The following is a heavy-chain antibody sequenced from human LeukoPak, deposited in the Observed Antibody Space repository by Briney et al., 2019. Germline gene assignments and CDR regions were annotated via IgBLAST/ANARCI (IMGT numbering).Heavy chain of an antibody. V-gene: IGHV4-59*01. CDR2: IYYSGST. Sequence: RPSETLSLTCTVSGGSISSYYWSWIRQPPGKGLEWIGYIYYSGSTNYNPSLKSRVTISVDTSKNQFSLKLSSVTAADTAVYYCAGWGNILTGYHDDAFDIWGQGTMVTVSS. CDR1: GGSISSYY. J-gene: IGHJ3*02. CDR3: AGWGNILTGYHDDAFDI. D-gene: IGHD3-9*01.